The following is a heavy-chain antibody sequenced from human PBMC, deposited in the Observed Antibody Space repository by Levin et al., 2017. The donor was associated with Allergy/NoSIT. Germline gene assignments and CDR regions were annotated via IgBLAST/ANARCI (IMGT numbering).Heavy chain of an antibody. CDR3: ARDSPYDILTGSDAFDI. D-gene: IGHD3-9*01. CDR2: IYSGGST. V-gene: IGHV3-66*01. J-gene: IGHJ3*02. CDR1: GFTVSSNY. Sequence: PGGSLRLSCAASGFTVSSNYMSWVRQAPGKGLEWVSVIYSGGSTYYADSVKGRFTISRDNSKNTLYLQMNSLRAEDTAVYYCARDSPYDILTGSDAFDIWGQGTMVTVSS.